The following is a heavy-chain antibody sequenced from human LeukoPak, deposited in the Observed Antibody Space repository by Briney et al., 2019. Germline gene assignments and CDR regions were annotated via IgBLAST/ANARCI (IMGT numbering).Heavy chain of an antibody. CDR1: GFTFSSYS. J-gene: IGHJ3*02. CDR2: ISSSSSTI. D-gene: IGHD3-10*01. V-gene: IGHV3-48*04. Sequence: GGSLRLSCAASGFTFSSYSMNWVRQAPGKGLEWVSYISSSSSTIYYADSVKGRFTISRDNAKNSLYLQMNSLRAEDTAVYYCATLLSGAFDIWGQGTMVTVFS. CDR3: ATLLSGAFDI.